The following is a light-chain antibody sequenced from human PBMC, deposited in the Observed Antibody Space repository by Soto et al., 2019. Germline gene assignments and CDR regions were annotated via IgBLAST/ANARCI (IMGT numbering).Light chain of an antibody. J-gene: IGKJ1*01. CDR1: QSVGSSY. V-gene: IGKV3-20*01. CDR3: QQYGTTRGT. Sequence: EIVLTQSPCTLSLSPGERATLSSMISQSVGSSYLAWYQQKPGQAPRLIIYATSSRATCIPDRFSGSGSGTDFTLTISRLEPEDFAVYYCQQYGTTRGTFGQGTKVDIK. CDR2: ATS.